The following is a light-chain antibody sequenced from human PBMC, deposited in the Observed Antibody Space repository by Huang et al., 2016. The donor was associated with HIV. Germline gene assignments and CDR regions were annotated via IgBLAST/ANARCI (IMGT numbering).Light chain of an antibody. Sequence: EMVMTQSPATLSVSPGERATLSCRASQSISINLAWYQKKPGQAPRLLIYGASTRAPGFPARFSGSGSRTEFTLTISSLQSEDFAVYYCQQYNNWPQTFGQGTKLEIK. CDR1: QSISIN. J-gene: IGKJ2*01. V-gene: IGKV3-15*01. CDR2: GAS. CDR3: QQYNNWPQT.